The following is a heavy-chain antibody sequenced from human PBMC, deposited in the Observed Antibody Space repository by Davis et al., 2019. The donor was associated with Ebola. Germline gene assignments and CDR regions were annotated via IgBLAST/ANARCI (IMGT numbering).Heavy chain of an antibody. CDR2: IKQDGSEK. CDR3: ARGSRNMDV. Sequence: PGGSLRLSCAASGFTFNNYWMSWVRQAPGKGLEWVASIKQDGSEKYYVDSVKGRFTISRDNAKDSLYLQMNSLRAEDTAVYYCARGSRNMDVWGQGTTVTVSS. CDR1: GFTFNNYW. V-gene: IGHV3-7*03. J-gene: IGHJ6*02.